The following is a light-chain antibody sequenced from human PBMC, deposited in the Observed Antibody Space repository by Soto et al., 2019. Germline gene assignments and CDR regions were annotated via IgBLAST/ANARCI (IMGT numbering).Light chain of an antibody. CDR1: QSISSY. Sequence: DILMTQSPSSLSASVGDRVTITCRASQSISSYLNWYQQKPGKAPKLLIYAASSLQSGVPSRFSVSGTGTDFTLTIGSLQPEDFATYYCQQSYSSPYTFGQGIKLEIK. V-gene: IGKV1-39*01. J-gene: IGKJ2*01. CDR3: QQSYSSPYT. CDR2: AAS.